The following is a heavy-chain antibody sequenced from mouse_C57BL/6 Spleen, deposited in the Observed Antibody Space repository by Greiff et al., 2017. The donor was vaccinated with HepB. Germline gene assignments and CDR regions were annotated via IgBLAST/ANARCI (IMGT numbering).Heavy chain of an antibody. CDR1: GYAFSSSW. V-gene: IGHV1-82*01. CDR2: IYPGDGDT. CDR3: ARIFYDYVFDY. Sequence: QVQLQQSGPELVKPGASVKISCKASGYAFSSSWMNWVKQRPGKGLELIGRIYPGDGDTNYNGKFKGKATLTADKSSSTAYMQLSSLTSEDSAVYFCARIFYDYVFDYWGQGTTLTVSS. D-gene: IGHD2-4*01. J-gene: IGHJ2*01.